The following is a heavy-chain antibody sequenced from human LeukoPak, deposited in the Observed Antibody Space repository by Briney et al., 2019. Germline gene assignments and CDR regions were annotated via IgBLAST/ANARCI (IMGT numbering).Heavy chain of an antibody. CDR2: IWYDGSNQ. D-gene: IGHD2-2*01. Sequence: GGSLRLSCAASKFTFRNYGMHWVRQAPGKGLEWVGVIWYDGSNQVYADSVKGRFTISRDNSKNTLYLQMDSLRAEDTAVYYCAASLPNIVVVPATKGPFGYWGQGTLVTVSS. CDR3: AASLPNIVVVPATKGPFGY. CDR1: KFTFRNYG. J-gene: IGHJ4*02. V-gene: IGHV3-33*01.